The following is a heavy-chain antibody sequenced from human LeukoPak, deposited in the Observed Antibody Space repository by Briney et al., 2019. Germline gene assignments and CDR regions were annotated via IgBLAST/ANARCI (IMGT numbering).Heavy chain of an antibody. J-gene: IGHJ4*02. CDR2: IRYDGGNK. CDR3: AKDGTYCSSTSCHPTPYFDY. V-gene: IGHV3-30*02. D-gene: IGHD2-2*01. CDR1: GFTFNSYG. Sequence: GGSLRLSCAASGFTFNSYGMHWVRQAPGKGLEWVSFIRYDGGNKYYADSVKGRFTISRDNSKNTLYLQMNSLRAEDTAVYYCAKDGTYCSSTSCHPTPYFDYWGQGTLVTVSS.